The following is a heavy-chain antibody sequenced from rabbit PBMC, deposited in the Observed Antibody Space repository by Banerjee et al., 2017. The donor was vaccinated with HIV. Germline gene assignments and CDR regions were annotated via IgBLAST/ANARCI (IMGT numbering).Heavy chain of an antibody. V-gene: IGHV1S45*01. CDR1: GFSFSSSYW. Sequence: EESGGDLVKPEGSLTLTCTASGFSFSSSYWICWVRQAPGKGLEWIACIFVGSGGSTYYASWAKGRVTISKTSSTTVTLQMTSLTAAGTATYFCARWVDYAGYGYAYDAFDPWGPGTLVTVS. CDR2: IFVGSGGST. CDR3: ARWVDYAGYGYAYDAFDP. J-gene: IGHJ2*01. D-gene: IGHD6-1*01.